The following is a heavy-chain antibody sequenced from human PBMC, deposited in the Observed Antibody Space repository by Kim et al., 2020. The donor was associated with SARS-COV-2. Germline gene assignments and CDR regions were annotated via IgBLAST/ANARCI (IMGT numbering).Heavy chain of an antibody. CDR2: IDGSDGTT. D-gene: IGHD2-2*03. J-gene: IGHJ4*02. V-gene: IGHV3-23*01. CDR3: LKGGWGWIWDH. CDR1: GFTFTGYA. Sequence: GGSLRLSCTTSGFTFTGYAMSWVRQAPGKGLEWVSSIDGSDGTTYYVDSVKGRFTISRDDSKSTLYLSMTSLRADDTAVYYCLKGGWGWIWDHWGQGA.